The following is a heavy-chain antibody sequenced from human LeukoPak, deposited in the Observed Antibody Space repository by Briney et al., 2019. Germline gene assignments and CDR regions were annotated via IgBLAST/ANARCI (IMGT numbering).Heavy chain of an antibody. Sequence: PSETLSLTCTVSGYSISSGYYWGWIRQTPGKGLEWIGTIYDSVSTYYNPSLKSRVTISADTSKNQFSLKLSSVTAADTAVYYCAREPGPGTWFDPWGQGTLVTVSS. D-gene: IGHD1-1*01. CDR1: GYSISSGYY. CDR2: IYDSVST. V-gene: IGHV4-38-2*02. J-gene: IGHJ5*02. CDR3: AREPGPGTWFDP.